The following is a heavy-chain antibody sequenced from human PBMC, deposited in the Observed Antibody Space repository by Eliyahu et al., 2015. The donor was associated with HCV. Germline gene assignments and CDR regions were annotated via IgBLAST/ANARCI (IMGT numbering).Heavy chain of an antibody. V-gene: IGHV3-23*01. CDR2: ISGNGGST. Sequence: EVQLLESGGGLVQPGGSLRLSCAASGFTFSSYAMSWVRQAPGKGLEWVSAISGNGGSTYYADSVKGRFTISRDNSKNTLYLQMNSLRAEDTAVYYCAKDLVSWVGAAGFDYWGQGTLVTVSS. D-gene: IGHD1-26*01. J-gene: IGHJ4*02. CDR3: AKDLVSWVGAAGFDY. CDR1: GFTFSSYA.